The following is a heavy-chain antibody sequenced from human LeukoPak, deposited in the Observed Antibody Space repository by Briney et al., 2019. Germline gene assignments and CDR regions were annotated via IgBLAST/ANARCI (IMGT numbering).Heavy chain of an antibody. CDR1: GFTFDDYG. Sequence: GGSLRLSCAASGFTFDDYGMSWVRQAPGKGLEWVSGINWNGGSTGYADSVKGRFTISRDNAKNSLYLQMYSLGAEDTALYYCAREVGYSYGSYYFDYWGQGTLVTVSS. J-gene: IGHJ4*02. CDR2: INWNGGST. V-gene: IGHV3-20*04. D-gene: IGHD5-18*01. CDR3: AREVGYSYGSYYFDY.